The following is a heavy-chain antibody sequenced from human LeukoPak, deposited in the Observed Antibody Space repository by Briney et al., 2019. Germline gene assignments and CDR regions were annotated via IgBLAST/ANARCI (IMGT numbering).Heavy chain of an antibody. CDR2: ISSSSSTI. J-gene: IGHJ3*02. D-gene: IGHD1-26*01. CDR1: GFTFSSYS. CDR3: TRDLREHGVFDI. Sequence: GGSLRLSCAASGFTFSSYSMNWVRQAPGKGLEWVSYISSSSSTIYYAASVKGRFSISRDNSKNTVYLEMNSLRGEDTAIYYCTRDLREHGVFDIWGQGTMVTVSS. V-gene: IGHV3-48*01.